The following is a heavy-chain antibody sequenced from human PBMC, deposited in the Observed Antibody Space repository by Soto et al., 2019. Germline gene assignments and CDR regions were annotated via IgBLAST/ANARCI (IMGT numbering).Heavy chain of an antibody. Sequence: EVQLLESGGGLVQPGGSLRLSCAASGFTFSSYAMSWVRQAPGKGLEWVSAISGSGGTTYYADSVKGRFTFSRDNSKNTLYLQMTSLRAEDTAVYYCAKTANGWFSAFDIWGQGTMVTGSS. CDR3: AKTANGWFSAFDI. CDR2: ISGSGGTT. V-gene: IGHV3-23*01. J-gene: IGHJ3*02. D-gene: IGHD6-19*01. CDR1: GFTFSSYA.